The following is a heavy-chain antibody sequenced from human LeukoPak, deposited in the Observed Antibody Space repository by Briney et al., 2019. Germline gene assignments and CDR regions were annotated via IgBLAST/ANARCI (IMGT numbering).Heavy chain of an antibody. CDR1: GFTFDDYA. J-gene: IGHJ3*02. CDR3: AKSLRFLEWLFPHDAFDI. Sequence: GGSLRLSCAASGFTFDDYAMHWVRQAPGKGLEWVSGISWNSGSIGYADSVKGRFTTSRDNAKNSLYLQMNSLRAEDTALYYCAKSLRFLEWLFPHDAFDIWGQGTMATVSS. V-gene: IGHV3-9*01. D-gene: IGHD3-3*01. CDR2: ISWNSGSI.